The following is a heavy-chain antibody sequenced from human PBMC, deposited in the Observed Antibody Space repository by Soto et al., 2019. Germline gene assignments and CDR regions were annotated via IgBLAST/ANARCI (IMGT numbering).Heavy chain of an antibody. CDR2: ISYDGSNK. CDR3: ARAGYSSGWLLGGAFYI. CDR1: GFTFSSYG. D-gene: IGHD6-19*01. J-gene: IGHJ3*02. V-gene: IGHV3-30*03. Sequence: GGSLRLSCAASGFTFSSYGMHWVRQAPGKGLEWVAVISYDGSNKYYADSVKGRFTISRDNSKNTLYLQMNSLRAEDTAVYYCARAGYSSGWLLGGAFYIWGQGTMVPVSS.